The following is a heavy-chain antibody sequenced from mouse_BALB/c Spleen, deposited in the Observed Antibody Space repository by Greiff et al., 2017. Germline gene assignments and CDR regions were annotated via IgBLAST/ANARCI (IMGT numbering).Heavy chain of an antibody. J-gene: IGHJ4*01. CDR2: ISSGGST. CDR3: ARGGYDYDVEDY. Sequence: EVKLVESGGGLVKPGGSLKLSCAASGFTFSSYAMSWVRQTPEKRLEWVASISSGGSTYYPDSVKGRFTISRDNARNILYLQMSSLRSEDTAMYYCARGGYDYDVEDYWGQGTSVTVSS. CDR1: GFTFSSYA. D-gene: IGHD2-4*01. V-gene: IGHV5-6-5*01.